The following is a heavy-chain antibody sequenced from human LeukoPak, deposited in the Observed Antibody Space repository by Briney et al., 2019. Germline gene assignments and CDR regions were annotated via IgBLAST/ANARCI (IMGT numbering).Heavy chain of an antibody. D-gene: IGHD2-8*02. CDR3: ARYWRYGPLWFDP. J-gene: IGHJ5*02. CDR2: IYYSGST. CDR1: GGSISSYY. Sequence: SETLSLTCTVSGGSISSYYWSWIRQPPGKGLEWIGYIYYSGSTYYNPSLKSRVTISVDTSKNQFSLKLSSVTAADTAVYYCARYWRYGPLWFDPWGQGTLVTVSS. V-gene: IGHV4-59*08.